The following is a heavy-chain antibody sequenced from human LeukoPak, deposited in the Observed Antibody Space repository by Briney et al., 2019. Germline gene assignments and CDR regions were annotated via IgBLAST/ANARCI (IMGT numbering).Heavy chain of an antibody. J-gene: IGHJ4*02. CDR1: GFTLSSYW. V-gene: IGHV3-74*01. Sequence: GGSLRLSCAASGFTLSSYWMHWVRQAPGKGLVWVSRINSDGSSTNYADSVKGRFTISRDNAKNTLYLQMNSLRAEDTAVYYCARVLPASSRSVDYWGQGTLVTVSS. D-gene: IGHD2-2*01. CDR2: INSDGSST. CDR3: ARVLPASSRSVDY.